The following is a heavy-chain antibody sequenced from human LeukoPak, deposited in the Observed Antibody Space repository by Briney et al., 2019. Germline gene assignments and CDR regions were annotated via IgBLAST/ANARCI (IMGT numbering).Heavy chain of an antibody. Sequence: AASVKVSCKASGGTFSSHAISWVRQAPGRGLEWVGGIIPIFGTTNYAQKFQGRVTITTDESTSTGYMELRSLRSDDTAVYYCARGDSGYDYGFDNWGQGTLVTVSS. J-gene: IGHJ4*02. V-gene: IGHV1-69*05. CDR3: ARGDSGYDYGFDN. CDR2: IIPIFGTT. D-gene: IGHD5-12*01. CDR1: GGTFSSHA.